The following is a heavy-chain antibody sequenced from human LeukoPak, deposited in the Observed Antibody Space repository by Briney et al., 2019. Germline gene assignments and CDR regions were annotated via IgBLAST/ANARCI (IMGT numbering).Heavy chain of an antibody. J-gene: IGHJ4*02. D-gene: IGHD2-2*01. Sequence: GGSLRLSCAATGFTFNFYAMSWVRQAPGKGLEWISSISGSGDNTYYADSVRGRFTISTDTSKNSVYLQMTSLRVEDTAVYYCARDSCSLTMCFGFFDHWGQGSLVAVSS. CDR1: GFTFNFYA. CDR3: ARDSCSLTMCFGFFDH. V-gene: IGHV3-23*01. CDR2: ISGSGDNT.